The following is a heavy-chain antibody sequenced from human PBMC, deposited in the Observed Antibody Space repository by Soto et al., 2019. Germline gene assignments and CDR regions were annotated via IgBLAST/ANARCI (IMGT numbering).Heavy chain of an antibody. V-gene: IGHV3-43*01. Sequence: GGSLRLSCAASGFSFDDYTMHWVRQAPGKGLEWVSLINWDGVTTYYADSVKGRFTISRDNTKNSLYLQMNSLRAEDTALYYCAKGSYSSSTNWFDPWGQGTLVTVSS. CDR2: INWDGVTT. J-gene: IGHJ5*02. CDR3: AKGSYSSSTNWFDP. CDR1: GFSFDDYT. D-gene: IGHD6-6*01.